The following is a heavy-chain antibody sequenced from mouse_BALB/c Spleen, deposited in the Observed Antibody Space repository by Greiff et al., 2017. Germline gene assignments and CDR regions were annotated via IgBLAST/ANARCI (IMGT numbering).Heavy chain of an antibody. V-gene: IGHV14-3*02. D-gene: IGHD1-1*01. CDR2: IDPANGNT. CDR3: ARWDYYGSSYAMDY. Sequence: VQLKESGAELVKPGASVKLSCTASGFNIKDTYMHWVKQRPEQGLEWIGRIDPANGNTKYDPKFQGKATITADTSSNTAYLQLSSLTSEDTAVYYCARWDYYGSSYAMDYWGQGTSVTVSS. CDR1: GFNIKDTY. J-gene: IGHJ4*01.